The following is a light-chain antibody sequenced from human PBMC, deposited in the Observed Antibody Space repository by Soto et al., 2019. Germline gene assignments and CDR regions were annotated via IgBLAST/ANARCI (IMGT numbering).Light chain of an antibody. Sequence: EIVMTQSPATLSVSPGERVTLSCSASQSVSSSLAWYQQKPGQAPRLLLYGASTRATGIPARFSGSGSVTDFTLTISSLQSEDFAVYYCQQYTTWLTFGGGTKVEIK. V-gene: IGKV3-15*01. CDR3: QQYTTWLT. CDR2: GAS. J-gene: IGKJ4*01. CDR1: QSVSSS.